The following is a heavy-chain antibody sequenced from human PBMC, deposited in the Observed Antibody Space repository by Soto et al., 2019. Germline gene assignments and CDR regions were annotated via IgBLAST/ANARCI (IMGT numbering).Heavy chain of an antibody. J-gene: IGHJ6*02. V-gene: IGHV1-8*01. D-gene: IGHD3-3*01. CDR3: ARGEYYDFWSGYYNPPEYYYCGMDV. CDR1: GYTFTSYD. CDR2: MNPNSGNT. Sequence: QVQLVQSGAEVKKPGASVKVSCKASGYTFTSYDINWVRQATGQGLEWMGWMNPNSGNTGYAQKFQGRVTMTRNTSISTAYMGLSSLRSEGTAVYYCARGEYYDFWSGYYNPPEYYYCGMDVWGQGTTVTVSS.